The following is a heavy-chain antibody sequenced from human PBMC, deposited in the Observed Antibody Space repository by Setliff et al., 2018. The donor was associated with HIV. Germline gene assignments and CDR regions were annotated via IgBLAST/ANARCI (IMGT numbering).Heavy chain of an antibody. Sequence: LSETLSLTCTVSGGSIRSHYWSWIRQPPGKGLEWIGSFYHTGSTHYNPSLKSRTTMSLDTSRNQVSLKLSSVSAADTAVYYCARDQGLELRGDYYYYGMDVWGQGTTVTV. V-gene: IGHV4-59*11. CDR1: GGSIRSHY. D-gene: IGHD1-7*01. CDR2: FYHTGST. CDR3: ARDQGLELRGDYYYYGMDV. J-gene: IGHJ6*02.